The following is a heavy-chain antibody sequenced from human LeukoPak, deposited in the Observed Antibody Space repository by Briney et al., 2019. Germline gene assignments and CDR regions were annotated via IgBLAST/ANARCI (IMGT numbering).Heavy chain of an antibody. Sequence: GGSLRLSCAASGFTFSSFGMHWVRQAPGEGLEWVAVIWYDGSKEYYADSVKGRFTISRDNSKNTVYLQMNSLRVEDTAVYYCARDWGSIGVTGLFDYWGQGTLVTVSS. D-gene: IGHD6-19*01. V-gene: IGHV3-33*01. J-gene: IGHJ4*02. CDR3: ARDWGSIGVTGLFDY. CDR1: GFTFSSFG. CDR2: IWYDGSKE.